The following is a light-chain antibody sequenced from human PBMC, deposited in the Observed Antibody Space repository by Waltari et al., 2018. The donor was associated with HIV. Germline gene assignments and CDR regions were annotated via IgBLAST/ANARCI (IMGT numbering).Light chain of an antibody. V-gene: IGKV1-5*03. CDR3: HQYASFSGT. CDR2: QAS. J-gene: IGKJ1*01. Sequence: DIRLTQSPSTLSASAGDRVAITCRAGQNVGAFLAWYQQKPGKPPELLIFQASILEGGVPSRFSGSVSGSDFTLTINGLQSDDFATYYCHQYASFSGTFGQGTKVEF. CDR1: QNVGAF.